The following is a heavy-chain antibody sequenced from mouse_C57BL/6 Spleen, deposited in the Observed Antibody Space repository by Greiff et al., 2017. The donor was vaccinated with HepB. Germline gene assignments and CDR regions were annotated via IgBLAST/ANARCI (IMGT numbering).Heavy chain of an antibody. CDR2: INPNYGTT. CDR3: ARDYYGSSYGWYFDV. J-gene: IGHJ1*03. D-gene: IGHD1-1*01. V-gene: IGHV1-39*01. CDR1: GYSFTDYN. Sequence: VQLKESGPELVKPGASVKISCKASGYSFTDYNMNWVKQSNGKSLEWIGVINPNYGTTSYNQKFKGKATLPVDQSSSTAYMQLNSLTSEDSAVYYCARDYYGSSYGWYFDVWGTGTTVTVSS.